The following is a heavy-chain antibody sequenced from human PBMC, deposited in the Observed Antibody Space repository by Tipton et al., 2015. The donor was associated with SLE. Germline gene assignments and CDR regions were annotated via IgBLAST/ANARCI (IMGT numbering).Heavy chain of an antibody. CDR2: IYSGGSST. J-gene: IGHJ5*02. CDR3: ARQVTNRWHVVWFDP. V-gene: IGHV3-66*04. CDR1: GFTVSSNY. Sequence: SLRLSCAASGFTVSSNYMSWVRQAPGKGLEWVSVIYSGGSSTYYADSVKGRFTISRDNSKNTLYLQMNSLRAEDTAVYYCARQVTNRWHVVWFDPWGQGTLVTVSS. D-gene: IGHD2-15*01.